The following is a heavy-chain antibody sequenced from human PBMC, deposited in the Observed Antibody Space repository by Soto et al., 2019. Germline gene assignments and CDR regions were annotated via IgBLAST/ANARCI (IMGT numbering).Heavy chain of an antibody. D-gene: IGHD2-15*01. J-gene: IGHJ4*02. CDR3: ARKGVLASGYDY. Sequence: QVQLVQSGAEVKKPGASVKVSCKASGYTFTSYAMHWVRQAPGQRLEWMGWINAGNGNKKYSQKFQGRVTITRDTSASTAYMELSSLRSEDTAVYYCARKGVLASGYDYWGQGTLVTVSS. CDR2: INAGNGNK. CDR1: GYTFTSYA. V-gene: IGHV1-3*01.